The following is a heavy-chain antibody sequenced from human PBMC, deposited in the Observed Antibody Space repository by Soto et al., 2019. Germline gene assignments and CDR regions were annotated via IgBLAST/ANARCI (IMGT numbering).Heavy chain of an antibody. CDR2: ISWNGAAT. Sequence: EAQLVESGGGLVQPGRSLRLSCVASGFTFDDYAIHWVRQAPGKGLEWVSGISWNGAATGYADSVKGRFTISRDNAKNSLYLPMSSLRTEDTAIYYCANLPLYGSGFDCWGQGTLVTVSS. V-gene: IGHV3-9*01. CDR1: GFTFDDYA. D-gene: IGHD3-10*01. J-gene: IGHJ4*02. CDR3: ANLPLYGSGFDC.